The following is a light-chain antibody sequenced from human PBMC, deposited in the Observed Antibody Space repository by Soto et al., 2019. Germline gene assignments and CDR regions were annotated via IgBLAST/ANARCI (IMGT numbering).Light chain of an antibody. CDR2: GAS. Sequence: EIVLTQSPATLSLSPGERATLSCRASQSVSNNYLAWYQQKPGQAPRLLIYGASTRATDIPARFSGSASGTEFTLTISSLQSEDFAIYYCQQYNNWPITFGQGTRLEIK. CDR3: QQYNNWPIT. J-gene: IGKJ5*01. CDR1: QSVSNN. V-gene: IGKV3-15*01.